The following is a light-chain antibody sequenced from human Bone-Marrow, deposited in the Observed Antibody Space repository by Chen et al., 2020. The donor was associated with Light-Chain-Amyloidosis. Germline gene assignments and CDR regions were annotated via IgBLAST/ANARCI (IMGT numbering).Light chain of an antibody. Sequence: QSALTQPASVSGSPGQSITISCTGTSSDVGGDNHVSWYQQHPDKAPKLMIYEVTNRPSWFPSRFSGSKSDNTASLTISGLQTEDEADYFCSSYTVTNTLVFGSGTRVTVL. J-gene: IGLJ1*01. CDR1: SSDVGGDNH. CDR2: EVT. V-gene: IGLV2-14*01. CDR3: SSYTVTNTLV.